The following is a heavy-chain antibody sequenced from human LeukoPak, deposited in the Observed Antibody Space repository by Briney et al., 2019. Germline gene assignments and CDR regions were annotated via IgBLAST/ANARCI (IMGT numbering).Heavy chain of an antibody. J-gene: IGHJ4*02. Sequence: GGSLRLSCAASGFTFSSYGMHWVRQAPGKGLEWVSAISVGGGSTYYAGSMKGRFTISRDNSKNTLYLQMNSLRAEDTAVYYCADGTAPGDYWGQGTLVTVSS. CDR2: ISVGGGST. D-gene: IGHD5-18*01. CDR3: ADGTAPGDY. V-gene: IGHV3-23*01. CDR1: GFTFSSYG.